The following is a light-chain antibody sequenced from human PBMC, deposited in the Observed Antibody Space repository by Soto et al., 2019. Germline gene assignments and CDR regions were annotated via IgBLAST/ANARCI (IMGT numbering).Light chain of an antibody. CDR3: QQGGT. Sequence: DIQLTQSPSFLSASVGDRVTITCRASQGISSYLAWYQQKPGKAPKLLIYAASTLQSGVPSRFSGSGSGTEFTLTMSSLQPEDFATYYSQQGGTFGPGTKVDI. CDR2: AAS. J-gene: IGKJ3*01. V-gene: IGKV1-9*01. CDR1: QGISSY.